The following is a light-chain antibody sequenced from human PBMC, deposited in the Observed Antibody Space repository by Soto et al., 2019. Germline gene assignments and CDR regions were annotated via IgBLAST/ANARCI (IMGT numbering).Light chain of an antibody. J-gene: IGKJ3*01. CDR3: QQRSNWPPFT. CDR1: QSVGSY. CDR2: DAS. Sequence: EIVLTQSPATLSLSPGERATLSCRASQSVGSYLAWYQQKPGQAPRLLIYDASNRATAIPDRFSGGGSGTEVTLTISSLEPEDFAIHYCQQRSNWPPFTFGPGTTVD. V-gene: IGKV3-11*01.